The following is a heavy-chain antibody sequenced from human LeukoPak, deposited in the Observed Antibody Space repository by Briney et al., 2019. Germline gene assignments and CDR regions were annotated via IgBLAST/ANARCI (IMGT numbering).Heavy chain of an antibody. CDR3: ARESTMIAVDSQGLDY. CDR1: GFTFSSYW. J-gene: IGHJ4*02. D-gene: IGHD3-22*01. V-gene: IGHV3-7*01. Sequence: GGSLRLSCAASGFTFSSYWMSWVRQAPGKGLEWVANIKQDGSEKYYVDSVKGRFTISRDNAKNSLYLQMNSLRAEDTAVYYCARESTMIAVDSQGLDYWGQGTLVTVSS. CDR2: IKQDGSEK.